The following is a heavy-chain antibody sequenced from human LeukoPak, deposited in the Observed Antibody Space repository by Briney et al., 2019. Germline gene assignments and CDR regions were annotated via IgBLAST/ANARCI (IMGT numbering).Heavy chain of an antibody. D-gene: IGHD3-22*01. V-gene: IGHV4-39*01. CDR2: IYYSGST. Sequence: PSETLSLTCTVSGGSISSSSYYWGWIRQPPGKGLEWIGSIYYSGSTYSNPSLKSRVTISVDTSKNQFSLKLSSVTAADTAVYYCARRYHYDSSGYYPFDYWGQGTLVTVSS. CDR1: GGSISSSSYY. CDR3: ARRYHYDSSGYYPFDY. J-gene: IGHJ4*02.